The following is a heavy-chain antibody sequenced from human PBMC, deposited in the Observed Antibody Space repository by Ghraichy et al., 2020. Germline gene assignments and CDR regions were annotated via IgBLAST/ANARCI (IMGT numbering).Heavy chain of an antibody. V-gene: IGHV4-39*01. J-gene: IGHJ4*02. D-gene: IGHD1-26*01. CDR3: ARHIGFVGATDAGFDY. CDR1: GGSISTYSYF. CDR2: IYYSGST. Sequence: LSLTCTVSGGSISTYSYFWGWIRQPPGQGLEWIESIYYSGSTYYNPSLKSRVTISVDTSKNQFSLKLDSVTAADTAVYFCARHIGFVGATDAGFDYWGQGTLVTVSS.